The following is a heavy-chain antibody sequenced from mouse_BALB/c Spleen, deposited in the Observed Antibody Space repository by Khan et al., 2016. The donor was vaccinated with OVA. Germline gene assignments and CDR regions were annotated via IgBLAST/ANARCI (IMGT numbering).Heavy chain of an antibody. V-gene: IGHV2-3*01. Sequence: QVQLKESGPGLVAPSQSLSITCTVPGLSLTNYGISWIRQPPGKGLEWLGVIWGDGSTNYHSALISRLSINKDNSKSQVFLKLNSLQTDDTATYYCAIIYYGYDWFTYWGQGTLVTVSA. CDR1: GLSLTNYG. D-gene: IGHD2-2*01. CDR3: AIIYYGYDWFTY. CDR2: IWGDGST. J-gene: IGHJ3*01.